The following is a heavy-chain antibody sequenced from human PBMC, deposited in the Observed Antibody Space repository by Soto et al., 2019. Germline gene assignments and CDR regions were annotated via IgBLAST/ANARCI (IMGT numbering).Heavy chain of an antibody. V-gene: IGHV4-4*07. Sequence: PETLSLTCTVSGDSISNYYWSWIRQSAEKRLEWIGRVSSTGSSYYNPSLKSRVTISVDTSKNQVSLNLTSVTAADTAVYYCARGVPAAGTDWFDPWGQGTLVTVSS. CDR1: GDSISNYY. CDR2: VSSTGSS. CDR3: ARGVPAAGTDWFDP. J-gene: IGHJ5*02. D-gene: IGHD6-13*01.